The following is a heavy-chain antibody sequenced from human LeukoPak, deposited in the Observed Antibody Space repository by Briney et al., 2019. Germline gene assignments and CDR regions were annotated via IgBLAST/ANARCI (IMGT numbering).Heavy chain of an antibody. CDR1: GGSISSYY. CDR3: ARGFGYYDVLTAF. D-gene: IGHD3-9*01. CDR2: IYYSGST. Sequence: PSETLSLTCTVSGGSISSYYWSWIRQPPGRGLEWIGNIYYSGSTNYNPSLKSRVTISVDTSKNQFSLKVRSVTAADTAVYYCARGFGYYDVLTAFWGQGTLVTVSS. V-gene: IGHV4-59*01. J-gene: IGHJ4*02.